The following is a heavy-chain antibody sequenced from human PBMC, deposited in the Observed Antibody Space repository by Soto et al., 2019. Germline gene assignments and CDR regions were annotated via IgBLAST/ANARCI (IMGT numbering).Heavy chain of an antibody. Sequence: GGSLRLSCAASGFTFYDYAMYWVRQAPGKGLEWVSGISWNSGRMGYVDSVKGRFTISRDNAKNSLYLQMNSLRAEDTAVYYCARFYYDSSGYLPSPYYYYYGMDVWGQGTTVTVSS. CDR2: ISWNSGRM. CDR3: ARFYYDSSGYLPSPYYYYYGMDV. CDR1: GFTFYDYA. V-gene: IGHV3-9*01. D-gene: IGHD3-22*01. J-gene: IGHJ6*02.